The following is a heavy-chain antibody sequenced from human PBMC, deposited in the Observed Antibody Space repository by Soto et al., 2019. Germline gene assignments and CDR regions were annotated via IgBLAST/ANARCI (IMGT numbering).Heavy chain of an antibody. J-gene: IGHJ5*02. CDR3: ARVFSDSSSFFDP. Sequence: PSETLSLTCTVSGGSISSGNYYWSWIRQHPGKGLEWIGYIYYSGSTSYNPSLKSRVTISVDTSKNHFSLKLSSVTAADTAVYYWARVFSDSSSFFDPSGQGTLVTVSS. CDR2: IYYSGST. D-gene: IGHD6-13*01. CDR1: GGSISSGNYY. V-gene: IGHV4-31*03.